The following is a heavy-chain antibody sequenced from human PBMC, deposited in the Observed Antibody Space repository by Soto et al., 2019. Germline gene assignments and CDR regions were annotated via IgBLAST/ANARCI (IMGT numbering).Heavy chain of an antibody. D-gene: IGHD6-13*01. CDR2: INAGNGNT. J-gene: IGHJ4*02. V-gene: IGHV1-3*01. CDR1: GNTFTSYS. CDR3: ARDRYSSSWYVGAFDY. Sequence: QVQLVQSGAEVKKPGASVKVSCKASGNTFTSYSVYWVRQAPGQGLEWMGWINAGNGNTRYSQKFQDRVTITRDTSASRVYMELSSLRSEDTAVYYCARDRYSSSWYVGAFDYWGQGTLVTVSS.